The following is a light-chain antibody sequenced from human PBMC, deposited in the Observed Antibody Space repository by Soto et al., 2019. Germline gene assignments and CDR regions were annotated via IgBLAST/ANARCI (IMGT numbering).Light chain of an antibody. CDR1: QSVSSRY. CDR3: QKYHSAPFT. J-gene: IGKJ3*01. CDR2: GTS. Sequence: EIVLTQSPGTLSLSPGERATLSCRASQSVSSRYLAWYQQKPGQAPRLLIYGTSSRATGIPDRFSGSGSGTDFTLTITSLQPEDVATYFCQKYHSAPFTFGPGTKLDIK. V-gene: IGKV3-20*01.